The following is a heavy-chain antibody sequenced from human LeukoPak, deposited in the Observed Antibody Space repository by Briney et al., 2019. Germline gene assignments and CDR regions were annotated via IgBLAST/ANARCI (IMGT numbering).Heavy chain of an antibody. CDR3: ARYYYASAFDY. CDR2: IRQDGGKK. CDR1: GFTFSSYW. V-gene: IGHV3-7*01. D-gene: IGHD3-10*01. Sequence: GGSLTLSCTASGFTFSSYWMTWVRQTPEKGLEWVANIRQDGGKKDYVASAKGRFTISRDNAKNSLYLQMNSLRAEDTAVYYCARYYYASAFDYWGQGTLVTVSS. J-gene: IGHJ4*02.